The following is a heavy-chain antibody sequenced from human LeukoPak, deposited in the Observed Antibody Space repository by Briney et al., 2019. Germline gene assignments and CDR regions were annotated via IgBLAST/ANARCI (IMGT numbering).Heavy chain of an antibody. CDR1: GGTFSSYA. D-gene: IGHD3-22*01. V-gene: IGHV1-69*04. Sequence: SVKVSCKASGGTFSSYAISWVRQAPGQGLEWMGRIIPIFGIANYAQKLQGRVTITADKSTSTAYMELSSLRSEDTAVYYCARDPYYYDSSGYRTYYYGMDVWGQGTTVTVSS. CDR2: IIPIFGIA. J-gene: IGHJ6*02. CDR3: ARDPYYYDSSGYRTYYYGMDV.